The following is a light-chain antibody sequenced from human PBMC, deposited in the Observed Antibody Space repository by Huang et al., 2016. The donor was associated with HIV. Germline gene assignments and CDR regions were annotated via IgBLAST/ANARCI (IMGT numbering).Light chain of an antibody. Sequence: EIVMTQSPATLSVSPGETATLSCRASQSVRTSLTWYQQRPGQAPRLLIYSASTRATGIPARFSGSVSGTEFTLTISSLQTEDFAVYYCQQYDDWPPYTFGQGTKLDI. J-gene: IGKJ2*01. V-gene: IGKV3D-15*01. CDR1: QSVRTS. CDR3: QQYDDWPPYT. CDR2: SAS.